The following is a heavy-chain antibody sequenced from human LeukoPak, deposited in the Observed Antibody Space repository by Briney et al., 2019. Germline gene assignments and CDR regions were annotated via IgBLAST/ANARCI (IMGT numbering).Heavy chain of an antibody. D-gene: IGHD2-2*02. Sequence: SETLSLTCAVYGGSFSGYYWSWIRQPPGKGLEWIGYIYYSGSTNYNPSLKSRVTISVDTSKNQFSLKLSSVTAADTAVYYCASLGYCSSTSCYTHYGMDVWGQGTTVTVSS. CDR2: IYYSGST. CDR1: GGSFSGYY. CDR3: ASLGYCSSTSCYTHYGMDV. J-gene: IGHJ6*02. V-gene: IGHV4-59*08.